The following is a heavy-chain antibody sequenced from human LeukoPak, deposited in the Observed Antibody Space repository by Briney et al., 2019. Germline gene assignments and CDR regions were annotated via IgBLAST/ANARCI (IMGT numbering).Heavy chain of an antibody. Sequence: PSETLSLTCTVSGGSISSCYWSWIRQPPGKGLEWIGEINHSGSTNYNPSLKSRVTISVDTSKNHFSLKLSSVTAADTAVYYCARDFRGGYDFWSGYYTPYYFDYWGQGTLVTVSP. CDR3: ARDFRGGYDFWSGYYTPYYFDY. J-gene: IGHJ4*02. V-gene: IGHV4-34*01. CDR1: GGSISSCY. D-gene: IGHD3-3*01. CDR2: INHSGST.